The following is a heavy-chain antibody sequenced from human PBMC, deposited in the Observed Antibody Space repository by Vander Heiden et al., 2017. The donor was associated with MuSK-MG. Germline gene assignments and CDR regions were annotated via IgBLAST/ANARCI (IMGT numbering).Heavy chain of an antibody. Sequence: QVQLQQWGAGLSKPSETLSLTCAVYGGSFSGYYWNWIRQPPGKGLEWIGEVNPSGSTNYNPSLKSRVTMSVDTSKNQFSLKLTSVTAADTGVYYCARGSAEFFQHWGQGTLVTVSS. V-gene: IGHV4-34*01. J-gene: IGHJ1*01. CDR2: VNPSGST. D-gene: IGHD3-3*01. CDR3: ARGSAEFFQH. CDR1: GGSFSGYY.